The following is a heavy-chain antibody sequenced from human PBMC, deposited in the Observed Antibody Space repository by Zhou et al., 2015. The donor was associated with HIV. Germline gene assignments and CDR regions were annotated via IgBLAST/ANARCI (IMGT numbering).Heavy chain of an antibody. CDR1: GGTFSSYS. Sequence: QVQLVQSGAEVKKPGSSVRVSYKASGGTFSSYSISWVRQAPGQGLEWMGLMHPSDGGTSYPHQFQGRVTMTRDTSTTTAYMELSSLTSEDTAIYYCARELDGLDYWGQGTLVTVSS. D-gene: IGHD5-24*01. V-gene: IGHV1-46*01. CDR2: MHPSDGGT. CDR3: ARELDGLDY. J-gene: IGHJ4*02.